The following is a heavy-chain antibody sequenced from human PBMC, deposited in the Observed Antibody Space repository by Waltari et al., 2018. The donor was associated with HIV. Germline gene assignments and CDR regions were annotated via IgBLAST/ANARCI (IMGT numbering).Heavy chain of an antibody. V-gene: IGHV3-21*01. CDR2: ISSSSSYI. J-gene: IGHJ4*02. CDR3: ARLSPNHYFDY. Sequence: EVQLVESGGGLVQPGGSLRLSCAASGFTFSSYSMNWVRQAPGKGLEWVSSISSSSSYIYYADSVKGRFTISRDNAKNSLYLQMNSLRAENTAVYYCARLSPNHYFDYWGQGTLVTVSS. CDR1: GFTFSSYS.